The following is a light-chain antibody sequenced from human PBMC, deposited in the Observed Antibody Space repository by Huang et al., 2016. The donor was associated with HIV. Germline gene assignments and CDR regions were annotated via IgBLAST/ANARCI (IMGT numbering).Light chain of an antibody. CDR2: SAS. CDR3: HQYYSFPYT. J-gene: IGKJ2*01. V-gene: IGKV1-16*01. Sequence: DIEMTQSPSFLSASVGDRVTVTCRASQGISNYLAWFQQKPGKAPKSLIQSASSWQSGGPSRFSGSGSGTDFTLTISGLQPDDSATYYCHQYYSFPYTFGQGTKLEIK. CDR1: QGISNY.